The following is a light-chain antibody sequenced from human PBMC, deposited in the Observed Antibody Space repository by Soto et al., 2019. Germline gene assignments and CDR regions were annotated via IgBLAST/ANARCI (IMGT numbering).Light chain of an antibody. V-gene: IGLV2-8*01. CDR1: SSDVGGYNY. Sequence: QPVLTRPTSASGSPGQSVTISCTGTSSDVGGYNYVSWYQQHPGKAPKLMIYEVSKRPSGVPDRFSGSKSGNTASLTVSGLQAEDEADYYCSSYAGSNNLRVFGTGTKLTVL. CDR2: EVS. J-gene: IGLJ1*01. CDR3: SSYAGSNNLRV.